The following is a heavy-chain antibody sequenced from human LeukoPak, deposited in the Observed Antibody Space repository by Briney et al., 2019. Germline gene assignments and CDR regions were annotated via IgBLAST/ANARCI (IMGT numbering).Heavy chain of an antibody. CDR2: IYYSGST. CDR1: GGSVSSGSYY. J-gene: IGHJ4*02. CDR3: ARGGASDDSSGYYDY. D-gene: IGHD3-22*01. V-gene: IGHV4-61*01. Sequence: PSETLSLTCTVSGGSVSSGSYYWSWIRQPPGKGLEWIGYIYYSGSTNYNPSLKSRVTISVDTSKNQFSLKLSSVTAADTAVYYRARGGASDDSSGYYDYWGQGTLVTVSS.